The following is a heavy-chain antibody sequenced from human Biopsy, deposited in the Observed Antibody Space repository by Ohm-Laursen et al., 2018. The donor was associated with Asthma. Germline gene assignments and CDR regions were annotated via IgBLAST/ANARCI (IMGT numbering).Heavy chain of an antibody. D-gene: IGHD3-9*01. Sequence: SSVKVSCKASGYNFISFAIHWVRQAPGQRLEWMGWVNTGNGDTKYSQKFQGRVTITRGTSASTAYMELRSLRSEDTATYYRARTYYDFLTGQVKDVFGVWGQGTMVTVSS. CDR1: GYNFISFA. J-gene: IGHJ3*01. V-gene: IGHV1-3*04. CDR3: ARTYYDFLTGQVKDVFGV. CDR2: VNTGNGDT.